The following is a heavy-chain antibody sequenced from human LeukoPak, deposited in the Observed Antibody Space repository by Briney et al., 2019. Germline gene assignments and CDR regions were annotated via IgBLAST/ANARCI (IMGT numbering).Heavy chain of an antibody. CDR2: IYPGDSDT. V-gene: IGHV5-51*01. CDR3: ARLNPYYDILTGRGFDY. D-gene: IGHD3-9*01. J-gene: IGHJ4*02. CDR1: GYSFTSYW. Sequence: REALKISCKGSGYSFTSYWIGWVRQMPGKGLDWMGIIYPGDSDTRYSPSFQGQVTISAGKSISTAYLQWSSLKASDSAMYYCARLNPYYDILTGRGFDYWGQGTLVTVSS.